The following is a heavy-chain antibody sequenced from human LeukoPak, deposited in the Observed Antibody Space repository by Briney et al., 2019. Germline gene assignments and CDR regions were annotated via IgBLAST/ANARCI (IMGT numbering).Heavy chain of an antibody. V-gene: IGHV4-4*07. J-gene: IGHJ4*02. D-gene: IGHD3-10*01. CDR1: GGSISSYY. CDR2: IYTSGST. CDR3: ARGRLWFGELLDLDY. Sequence: ASETLSLTCTVSGGSISSYYWSWIRQPAGKGLEWIGRIYTSGSTNYNPSLKSRVTMSVDTSKNQFSLKLSSVTAADTAVYYCARGRLWFGELLDLDYWGQGTLVTVSS.